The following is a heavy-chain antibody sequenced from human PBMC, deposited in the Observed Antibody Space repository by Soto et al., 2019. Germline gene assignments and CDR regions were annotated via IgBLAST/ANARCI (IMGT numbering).Heavy chain of an antibody. CDR2: INYRGST. CDR1: GRSFSATY. J-gene: IGHJ4*02. Sequence: PSETLSLTYAVDGRSFSATYWSWIRQPPGKGLEWIGDINYRGSTNYNPSLKSRVTISVDTSKNQFSLKLSSVTAADTAVYYCARDWGPRDTAIAYWGQGTLVTVSS. D-gene: IGHD5-18*01. CDR3: ARDWGPRDTAIAY. V-gene: IGHV4-34*01.